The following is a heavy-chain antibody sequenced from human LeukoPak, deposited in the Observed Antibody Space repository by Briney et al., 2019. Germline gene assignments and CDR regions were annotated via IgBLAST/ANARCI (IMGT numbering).Heavy chain of an antibody. Sequence: ASVKVSCKASGYTFTSYYIHWVRQAPGQGLEWMGLINPSGGSTNYAQKFQGRVTMTRDTSTSTVYMELSSLRSEDAAVYYCARGPRITMVRGGQWYYYMDVWGKGTTVTISS. J-gene: IGHJ6*03. CDR1: GYTFTSYY. V-gene: IGHV1-46*01. D-gene: IGHD3-10*01. CDR3: ARGPRITMVRGGQWYYYMDV. CDR2: INPSGGST.